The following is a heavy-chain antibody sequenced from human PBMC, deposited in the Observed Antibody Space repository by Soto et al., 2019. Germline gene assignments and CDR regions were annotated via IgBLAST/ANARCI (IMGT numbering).Heavy chain of an antibody. CDR1: GFSLTSPGMC. CDR2: IERDDDDK. CDR3: ARSIRGPRRFNGMDV. D-gene: IGHD1-20*01. Sequence: SGPTLVNPTETLTLTCTFSGFSLTSPGMCVSWIRQPPGKALEWLALIERDDDDKYYSTSLKTRLTISKDTRKNQVVLTMANMDPADAGTYYCARSIRGPRRFNGMDVWGQGTTVTVSS. V-gene: IGHV2-70*13. J-gene: IGHJ6*02.